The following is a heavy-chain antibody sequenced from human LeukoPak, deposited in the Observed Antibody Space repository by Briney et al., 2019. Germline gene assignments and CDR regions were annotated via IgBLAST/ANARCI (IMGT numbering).Heavy chain of an antibody. V-gene: IGHV3-11*01. Sequence: PGGSLRLSCAASGFTFSDYYMSWIRQAPGKGLEWVSYISSSGSTIYYADSVKGRFTISRDNAKNSLYLQMNSLRAEDTALYHCARGRSALKSRRGYSYMSSNLAEYFQHWGQGTLVTVSS. D-gene: IGHD5-18*01. CDR3: ARGRSALKSRRGYSYMSSNLAEYFQH. CDR2: ISSSGSTI. J-gene: IGHJ1*01. CDR1: GFTFSDYY.